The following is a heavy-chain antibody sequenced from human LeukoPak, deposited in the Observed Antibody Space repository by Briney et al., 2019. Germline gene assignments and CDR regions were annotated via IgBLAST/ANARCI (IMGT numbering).Heavy chain of an antibody. V-gene: IGHV3-53*01. CDR1: GFTVSSNY. CDR3: AKSGSHSYFDY. Sequence: PGGSLRLSCAASGFTVSSNYMSWVRQAPGKGLEWVSIIYSGGSTFYADSVKGRFTISRDNSKNTLYLQMNSLRAEDTAVYYCAKSGSHSYFDYWGQGTLVTVSS. CDR2: IYSGGST. J-gene: IGHJ4*02. D-gene: IGHD1-26*01.